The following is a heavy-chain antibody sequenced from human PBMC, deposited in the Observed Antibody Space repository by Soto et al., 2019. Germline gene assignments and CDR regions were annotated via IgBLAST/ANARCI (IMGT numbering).Heavy chain of an antibody. D-gene: IGHD6-13*01. V-gene: IGHV3-30-3*01. CDR3: ARDLGSSWYPEYFQH. Sequence: PGGSLRLSCAASGFTYSTYTMHWVRQAPGKGLEWVAVISYDGNNKFYADSVKGRFTISRDNAKNSLYLQMNSLRAEDTAVYYCARDLGSSWYPEYFQHWGQGTLVTVSS. CDR2: ISYDGNNK. CDR1: GFTYSTYT. J-gene: IGHJ1*01.